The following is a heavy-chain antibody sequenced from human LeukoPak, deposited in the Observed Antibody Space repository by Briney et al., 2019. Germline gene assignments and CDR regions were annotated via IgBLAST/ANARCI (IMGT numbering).Heavy chain of an antibody. CDR3: ARVGDYGDFSYYYYYMDV. V-gene: IGHV1-8*03. CDR2: MNPNSGNT. CDR1: GYTFTSYD. Sequence: ASVKVSCKASGYTFTSYDINWVRQATGQGLEWMGWMNPNSGNTGYAQEFQGRVTITRNTSISTAYMELSSLRSEDTAVYYCARVGDYGDFSYYYYYMDVWGKGTTVTVSS. D-gene: IGHD4-17*01. J-gene: IGHJ6*03.